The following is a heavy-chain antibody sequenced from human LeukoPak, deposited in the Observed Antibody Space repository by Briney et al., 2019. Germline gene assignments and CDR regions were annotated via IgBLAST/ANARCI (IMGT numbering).Heavy chain of an antibody. D-gene: IGHD3-22*01. Sequence: GGSLRLSCAASGFTFSTYWMHWVRQAPGKGLVLVSRIKSDGSTNYADSVKGRFTISRDNAKNTVSLQMNSLRAEDTGVYYCARAPSEIGGYYPEYFRHWGQGTLVTVSS. CDR1: GFTFSTYW. CDR3: ARAPSEIGGYYPEYFRH. J-gene: IGHJ1*01. V-gene: IGHV3-74*01. CDR2: IKSDGST.